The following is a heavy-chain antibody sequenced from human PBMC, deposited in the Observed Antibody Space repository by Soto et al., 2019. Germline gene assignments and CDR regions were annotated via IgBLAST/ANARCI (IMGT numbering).Heavy chain of an antibody. V-gene: IGHV4-59*12. CDR3: ARASRADAFDI. J-gene: IGHJ3*02. CDR2: IYFSGTT. CDR1: GGSISTYY. Sequence: QVQLQESGPGLVKPSETLSLTCTVSGGSISTYYWSWIWQSPGGGLEWIGYIYFSGTTNYNPSLKSRVTMSVDTSKIQFSLKLTSVTAADTAMYYCARASRADAFDIWGQGTVVTVSS.